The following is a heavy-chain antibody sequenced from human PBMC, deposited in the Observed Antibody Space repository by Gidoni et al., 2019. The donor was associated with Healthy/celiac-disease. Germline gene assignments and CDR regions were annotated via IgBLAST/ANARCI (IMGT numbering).Heavy chain of an antibody. V-gene: IGHV4-39*01. Sequence: QLQLQESGPGLVKPSETLSLTCTVSGGSISSSSYYWGWLRQPPGKGLEWIGSIYYSGSTYYNPSLKSRVTISVDTSKNQFSPKLSSVTAADTAVYYCARHGSGYGRYYYGMDVWGQGTTVTVSS. D-gene: IGHD5-12*01. CDR1: GGSISSSSYY. CDR3: ARHGSGYGRYYYGMDV. CDR2: IYYSGST. J-gene: IGHJ6*02.